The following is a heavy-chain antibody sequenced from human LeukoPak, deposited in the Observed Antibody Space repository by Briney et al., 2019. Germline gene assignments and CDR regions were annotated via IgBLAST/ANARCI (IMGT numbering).Heavy chain of an antibody. CDR3: ARDYSGSYHGHFFDY. CDR1: GFTFSSYA. V-gene: IGHV1-69*05. D-gene: IGHD1-26*01. J-gene: IGHJ4*02. Sequence: PGGSLRLSCAASGFTFSSYAISWVRQAPGQGLEWMGRIIPIFGTANYAQKFQGRVTITTDESTSTAYMELSSLRSEDTAVYYCARDYSGSYHGHFFDYWGQGTLVTVSS. CDR2: IIPIFGTA.